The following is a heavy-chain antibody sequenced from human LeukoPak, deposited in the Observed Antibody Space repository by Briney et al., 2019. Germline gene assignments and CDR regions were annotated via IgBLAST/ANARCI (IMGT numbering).Heavy chain of an antibody. Sequence: SETLSLTCTVSGGSISSSSYYWGWIRLPPGKGLEWIGSIYYSGSTYYNPSLKSRVTISVDTSKNQFSLKLSSVTAADTAVYYCARGRSRSSSLGYWGQGTLVTVSS. CDR2: IYYSGST. CDR1: GGSISSSSYY. CDR3: ARGRSRSSSLGY. V-gene: IGHV4-39*07. J-gene: IGHJ4*02. D-gene: IGHD6-13*01.